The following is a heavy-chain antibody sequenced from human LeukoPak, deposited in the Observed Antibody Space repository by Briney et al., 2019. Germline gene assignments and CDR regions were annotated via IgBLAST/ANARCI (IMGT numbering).Heavy chain of an antibody. V-gene: IGHV3-30*04. CDR3: ARVHGGSFDY. CDR2: ISYDGSNK. Sequence: GGSLRLSCAASGFTFSSYAMHWVRQAPGKGLEWVAVISYDGSNKYYADSVKGRFTISRDNSKNTLYPQMNSLRAEDTAVYYCARVHGGSFDYWGQGTLVTVSS. J-gene: IGHJ4*02. D-gene: IGHD1-26*01. CDR1: GFTFSSYA.